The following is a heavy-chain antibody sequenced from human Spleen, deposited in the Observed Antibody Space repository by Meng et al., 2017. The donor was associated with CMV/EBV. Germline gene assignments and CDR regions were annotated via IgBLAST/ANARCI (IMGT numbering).Heavy chain of an antibody. Sequence: SETLSLTCSVSGGSISSSSYYWGWIRQSPGKGLEWIGEINHTGSTNYNPSLKSRVTISVDPSKNQFSLSLSSVTAADTAVYYCARLTGTTSGDYYYYYGMDVWGQGTTVTVSS. D-gene: IGHD1-7*01. J-gene: IGHJ6*02. CDR2: INHTGST. V-gene: IGHV4-39*07. CDR3: ARLTGTTSGDYYYYYGMDV. CDR1: GGSISSSSYY.